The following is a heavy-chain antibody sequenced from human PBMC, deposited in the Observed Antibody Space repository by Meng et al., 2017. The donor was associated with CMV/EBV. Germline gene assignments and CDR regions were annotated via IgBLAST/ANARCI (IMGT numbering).Heavy chain of an antibody. CDR2: VFGGAST. V-gene: IGHV3-66*02. CDR3: AKDDSSSWWGAYYYYGMDV. J-gene: IGHJ6*02. Sequence: GESLKISCAASGFTVSGNYMSWVRQAPGKGLEWVSVVFGGASTYYADSVKGRFTISRDNSKNTLYLQMNSLRAEDTAAYYCAKDDSSSWWGAYYYYGMDVWGQGTTVTVSS. CDR1: GFTVSGNY. D-gene: IGHD6-13*01.